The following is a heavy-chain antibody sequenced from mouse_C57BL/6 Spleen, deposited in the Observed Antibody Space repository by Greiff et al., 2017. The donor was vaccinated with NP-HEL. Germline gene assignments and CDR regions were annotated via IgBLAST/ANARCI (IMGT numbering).Heavy chain of an antibody. D-gene: IGHD4-1*01. V-gene: IGHV1-54*01. Sequence: VQLQESGAELVRPGTSVKVSCKASGYAFTNYLIEWVKQRPGQGLEWIGVINPGSGGTNYNEKFKGKATLTADKSSSTAYMQLSSLTSEDSAVYFCARAGGAWDVWGTGTTVTVSS. J-gene: IGHJ1*03. CDR2: INPGSGGT. CDR1: GYAFTNYL. CDR3: ARAGGAWDV.